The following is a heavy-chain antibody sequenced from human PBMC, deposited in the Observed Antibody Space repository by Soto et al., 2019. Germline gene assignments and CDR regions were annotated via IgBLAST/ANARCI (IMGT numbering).Heavy chain of an antibody. CDR2: IYSGGSA. CDR1: GFIVSSNY. CDR3: VRDDYGLDV. Sequence: GGSLRLSCASSGFIVSSNYMSWVRQAPGKGLEWVSVIYSGGSANYADSVKGRFTISRDNSKNTLYLQMNNLRAEDTAVYYCVRDDYGLDVWGQGTAVTVSS. J-gene: IGHJ6*02. V-gene: IGHV3-53*01.